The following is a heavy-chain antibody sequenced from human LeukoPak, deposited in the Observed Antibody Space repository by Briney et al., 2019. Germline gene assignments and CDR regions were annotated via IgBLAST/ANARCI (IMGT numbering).Heavy chain of an antibody. V-gene: IGHV3-33*01. CDR3: ARSYSSGRYDLYHFDY. Sequence: GGSLRLSCAASGFTFSSYGMHWVRQAPGKGLEWVAVIWYDGSNKYYADSVKGRFTISRDNSKNTLYLQMNSLRAEDTAVYYCARSYSSGRYDLYHFDYWGQGTLVTVSS. CDR2: IWYDGSNK. D-gene: IGHD6-19*01. J-gene: IGHJ4*02. CDR1: GFTFSSYG.